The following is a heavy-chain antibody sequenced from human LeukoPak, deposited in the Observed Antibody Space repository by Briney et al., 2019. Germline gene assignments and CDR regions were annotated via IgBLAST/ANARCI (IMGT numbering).Heavy chain of an antibody. J-gene: IGHJ4*02. D-gene: IGHD3-22*01. CDR1: GYTFTCYY. CDR3: ARGTRITMIVVAPAPFDY. Sequence: ASVKVSCKASGYTFTCYYMHWVRQAPGQGLEWMGWINPNSGGTNYAQKFQGRVTMTRDTSISTAYMELSRLRSDDTAVYYCARGTRITMIVVAPAPFDYWGQGTLVTVSS. V-gene: IGHV1-2*02. CDR2: INPNSGGT.